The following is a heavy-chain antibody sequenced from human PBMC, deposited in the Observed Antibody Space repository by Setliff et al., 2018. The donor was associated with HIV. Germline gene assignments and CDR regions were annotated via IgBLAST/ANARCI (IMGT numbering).Heavy chain of an antibody. CDR1: GVSFSSYA. J-gene: IGHJ4*02. D-gene: IGHD3-22*01. V-gene: IGHV1-69*13. CDR3: ARDPFPSTNYYDSSDYFAIY. CDR2: IIPMFGAT. Sequence: GASVKVSCKTSGVSFSSYAISWVRQAPGQGLEWMGGIIPMFGATNYAQKFQGRVTITADESTSTAYMELSSLRSEDTAVYYCARDPFPSTNYYDSSDYFAIYWGQGTLVTVSS.